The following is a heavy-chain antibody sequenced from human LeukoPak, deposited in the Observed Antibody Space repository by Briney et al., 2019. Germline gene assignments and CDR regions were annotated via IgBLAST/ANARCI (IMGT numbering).Heavy chain of an antibody. CDR1: GFTFSSYS. V-gene: IGHV3-21*01. J-gene: IGHJ3*02. CDR2: ISSGSTYM. CDR3: GRVGGRSKAAKGDAFEI. D-gene: IGHD6-6*01. Sequence: GGSLRLSCAASGFTFSSYSMNGVRQAPGKGLGWVSSISSGSTYMYYADSVKGRFTISRDNAQNSMYLQMNSLRAEDTAVYYCGRVGGRSKAAKGDAFEIWGQGTMVTVSS.